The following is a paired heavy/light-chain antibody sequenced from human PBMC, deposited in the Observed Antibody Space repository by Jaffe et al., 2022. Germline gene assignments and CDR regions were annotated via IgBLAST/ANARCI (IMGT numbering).Heavy chain of an antibody. D-gene: IGHD2-2*01. CDR2: ISGSGGST. Sequence: EVQLLESGGGLVQPGGSLRLSCAASGFTFSSYAMSWVRQAPGKGLEWVSAISGSGGSTYYADSVKGRFTISRDNSKNTLYLQMNSLRAEDTAVYYCAKRPKDIVVVPAAAPYYYYMDVWGKGTTVTVSS. J-gene: IGHJ6*03. CDR1: GFTFSSYA. V-gene: IGHV3-23*01. CDR3: AKRPKDIVVVPAAAPYYYYMDV.
Light chain of an antibody. J-gene: IGKJ1*01. V-gene: IGKV3-15*01. CDR1: QSVSSN. CDR2: GAS. CDR3: QQYNNWWT. Sequence: EIVMTQSPATLSVSPGERATLSCRASQSVSSNLAWYQQKPGQAPRLLIYGASTRATGIPARFSGSGSGTEFTLTISSLQSEDFAVYYCQQYNNWWTFGQGTKVEIK.